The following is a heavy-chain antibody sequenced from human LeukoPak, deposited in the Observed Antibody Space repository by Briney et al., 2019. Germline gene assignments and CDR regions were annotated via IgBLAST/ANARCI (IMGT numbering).Heavy chain of an antibody. V-gene: IGHV4-59*08. CDR3: ARHVSISRPYDASDI. D-gene: IGHD3-3*02. CDR2: IYYSGGT. CDR1: GHSIISYY. J-gene: IGHJ3*02. Sequence: SETLSLTCTVPGHSIISYYWSWIRQPPGKGLEWIGYIYYSGGTDYNPSLKSRVTISVDTSKNQFSLKLRSVTAADTAVYFCARHVSISRPYDASDIWGQGTMVTVSP.